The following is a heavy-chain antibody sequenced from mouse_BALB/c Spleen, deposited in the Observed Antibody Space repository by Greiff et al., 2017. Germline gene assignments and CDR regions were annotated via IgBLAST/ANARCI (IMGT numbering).Heavy chain of an antibody. D-gene: IGHD1-1*01. V-gene: IGHV5-6-3*01. CDR1: GFTFSSYG. J-gene: IGHJ1*01. CDR2: INSNGGST. CDR3: ARASGSYWYFDV. Sequence: EVQGVESGGGLVQPGGSLKLSCAASGFTFSSYGMSWVRQTPDKRLELVATINSNGGSTYYPDSVKGRFTISRDNAKNTLYLQMSSLKSEDTAMYYCARASGSYWYFDVWGAGTTVTVSS.